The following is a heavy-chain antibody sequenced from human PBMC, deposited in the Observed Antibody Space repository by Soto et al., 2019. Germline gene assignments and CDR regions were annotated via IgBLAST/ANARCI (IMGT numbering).Heavy chain of an antibody. Sequence: EVQLVQSGAEVKKPGESLKISCKGSGYSFTDYWIAWVRQMPGKGLEWMGVIYPGDSDTRYSPSFQDQASISADKFTSTAYLQWSSLKASDTAMYYCARGYCSSTSCYRFDYWGQGTLVTVSS. J-gene: IGHJ4*02. D-gene: IGHD2-2*01. V-gene: IGHV5-51*03. CDR3: ARGYCSSTSCYRFDY. CDR1: GYSFTDYW. CDR2: IYPGDSDT.